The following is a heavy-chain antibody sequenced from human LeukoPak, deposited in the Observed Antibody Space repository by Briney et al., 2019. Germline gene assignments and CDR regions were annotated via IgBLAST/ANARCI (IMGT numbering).Heavy chain of an antibody. CDR1: GGSISSGGYS. Sequence: SQTLSLTCAVSGGSISSGGYSWSWIRQPPGKGLEWIGYIYHSGSTYYNPSLKSRVTISIDTSKNQFSLKLNSVTAADTAVYYCAGPTYMSATGYFDYWGQGILVTVSS. CDR2: IYHSGST. CDR3: AGPTYMSATGYFDY. D-gene: IGHD1-1*01. V-gene: IGHV4-30-2*02. J-gene: IGHJ4*02.